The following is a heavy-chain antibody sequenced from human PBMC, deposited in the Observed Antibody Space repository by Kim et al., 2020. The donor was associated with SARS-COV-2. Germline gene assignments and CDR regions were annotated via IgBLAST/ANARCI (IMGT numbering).Heavy chain of an antibody. CDR1: GFTFSSYE. Sequence: GGSLRLSCVASGFTFSSYEMNWVRQAPGKGLEWVSYIGGDGSTIYYADSVEDRFTISRDNAKRSLYLQMNSLRAEDTAIYHCARLTMFGVAEDVDPWGQGTLVTVSS. D-gene: IGHD3-3*01. V-gene: IGHV3-48*03. CDR3: ARLTMFGVAEDVDP. J-gene: IGHJ5*02. CDR2: IGGDGSTI.